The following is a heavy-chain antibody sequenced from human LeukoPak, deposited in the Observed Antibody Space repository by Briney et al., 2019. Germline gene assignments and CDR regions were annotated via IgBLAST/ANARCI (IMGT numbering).Heavy chain of an antibody. J-gene: IGHJ4*02. D-gene: IGHD1-1*01. CDR2: IGRGGGGI. Sequence: GGSLRLSCVASGFTFSTHTMYWVRLAPGKGLEWVSIIGRGGGGIHYTDSVRGRFTISRDNSKNTLYLQMNSLRAEDTAVYYCAKDDPLQPFDYWGQGTLVTVSS. V-gene: IGHV3-23*01. CDR1: GFTFSTHT. CDR3: AKDDPLQPFDY.